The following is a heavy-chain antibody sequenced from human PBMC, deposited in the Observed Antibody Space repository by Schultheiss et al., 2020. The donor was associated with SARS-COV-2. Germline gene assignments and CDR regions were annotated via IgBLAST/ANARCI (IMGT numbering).Heavy chain of an antibody. Sequence: GESLKISCAASGFTFSSYGMHWVRQAPGKGLEWVAVIWYDGSNKYYADSVKGRFTISRDNSKNTLYLQMNSLRAEDTAVYYCAKGRTYYDFWSAVLDYYYYGMDVWGQGTTVTVSS. CDR1: GFTFSSYG. J-gene: IGHJ6*02. CDR3: AKGRTYYDFWSAVLDYYYYGMDV. D-gene: IGHD3-3*01. V-gene: IGHV3-33*06. CDR2: IWYDGSNK.